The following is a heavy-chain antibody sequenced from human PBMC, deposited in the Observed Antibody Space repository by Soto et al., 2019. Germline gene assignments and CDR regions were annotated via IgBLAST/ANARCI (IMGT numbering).Heavy chain of an antibody. CDR3: ARIVVVPAAIDYYYGMDV. J-gene: IGHJ6*02. Sequence: PGESLKISCKGSGYSFTSYWISWVRQMPGKGLEWMGRIDPSDSYTNYSPSFQGHVTISADKSISTAYLQWSSLKASDTAMYYCARIVVVPAAIDYYYGMDVWGQGTTVTVSS. D-gene: IGHD2-2*02. CDR2: IDPSDSYT. CDR1: GYSFTSYW. V-gene: IGHV5-10-1*01.